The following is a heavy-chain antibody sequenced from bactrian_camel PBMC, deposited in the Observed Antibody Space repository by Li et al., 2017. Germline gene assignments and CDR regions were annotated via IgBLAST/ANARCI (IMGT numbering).Heavy chain of an antibody. CDR3: AADLPMTTGQAGGRWCRTVPLYDYYY. J-gene: IGHJ4*01. CDR2: ITTGGGGR. CDR1: VFAYRGIC. Sequence: DVQLVESGGGSVQAGESLKLSCVSSVFAYRGICLGWFRQAPGKEREAVAAITTGGGGRYYIDSVKGRFTISQDHAKNTLFLQMNGLEPEGTAMYYCAADLPMTTGQAGGRWCRTVPLYDYYYLGQGTQVTVS. V-gene: IGHV3S31*01. D-gene: IGHD4*01.